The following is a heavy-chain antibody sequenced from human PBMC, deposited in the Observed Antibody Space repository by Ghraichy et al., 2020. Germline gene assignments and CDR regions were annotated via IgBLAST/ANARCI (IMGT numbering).Heavy chain of an antibody. CDR1: GYTFTSYG. V-gene: IGHV1-18*01. CDR3: AREKIRFLEWLSIPDAFDI. J-gene: IGHJ3*02. CDR2: ISAYNGDT. D-gene: IGHD3-3*01. Sequence: ASVKVSCKASGYTFTSYGISWVRQAPGQGLEWMGWISAYNGDTNYAQKLQGRVTMTTDTSTSTAYMELRSLRSDDTAVYYCAREKIRFLEWLSIPDAFDIWGQGTMVTVSS.